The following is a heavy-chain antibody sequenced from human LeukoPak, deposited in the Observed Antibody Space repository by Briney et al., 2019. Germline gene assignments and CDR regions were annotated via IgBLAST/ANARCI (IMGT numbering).Heavy chain of an antibody. D-gene: IGHD5-12*01. CDR1: GFTFSRHW. Sequence: EGSLRLSCAASGFTFSRHWMHWVRQAPGKGLVWVSRTNSDGSSTDYADSVKGRFTISRDNAKNTLYLQMNSLRAEDTAVYYCVAGGFQYTFDIWGQGTRVTVSS. CDR2: TNSDGSST. V-gene: IGHV3-74*01. J-gene: IGHJ3*02. CDR3: VAGGFQYTFDI.